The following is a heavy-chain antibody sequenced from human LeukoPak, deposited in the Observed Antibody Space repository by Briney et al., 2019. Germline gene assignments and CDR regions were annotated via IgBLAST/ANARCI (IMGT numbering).Heavy chain of an antibody. D-gene: IGHD6-19*01. Sequence: PGGSLRLSCVASGFTFSSRDWMTWVRQAPGKGLEWVANIKQDGSEKNYVDSVKGRFTISRDTAKNSLYLQMNSLRVEDTAIYFCARDRDSSGLYGGADLWGQGVLVTVSA. CDR3: ARDRDSSGLYGGADL. CDR1: GFTFSSRDW. CDR2: IKQDGSEK. J-gene: IGHJ5*02. V-gene: IGHV3-7*01.